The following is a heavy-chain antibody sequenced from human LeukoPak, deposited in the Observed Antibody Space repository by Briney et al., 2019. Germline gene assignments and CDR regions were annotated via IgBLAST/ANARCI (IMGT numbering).Heavy chain of an antibody. D-gene: IGHD6-19*01. V-gene: IGHV3-23*01. CDR2: ISGSGGST. Sequence: PGGSLRLSCAASGFTFSSYAMSWVRQAPGKGLEGFSAISGSGGSTYYADSVKGRFTISRDNSKNTLYLQMNSLRAEDTAVYYCAKSSAGIAVAGDFDYWGQGTLVTVSS. J-gene: IGHJ4*02. CDR3: AKSSAGIAVAGDFDY. CDR1: GFTFSSYA.